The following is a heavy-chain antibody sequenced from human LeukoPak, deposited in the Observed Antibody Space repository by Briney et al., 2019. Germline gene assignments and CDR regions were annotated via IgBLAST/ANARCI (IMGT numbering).Heavy chain of an antibody. CDR2: IYTSGST. Sequence: SETLSLTCTVSGGSISSGSYYWSWIRQPAGKGLEWVGRIYTSGSTNYNPSLKSRVTISVDTSKNQFSLKLSSVTAADTAVYYCARGHLSYDSITSPAFDIWGQGTTVTVSS. CDR3: ARGHLSYDSITSPAFDI. J-gene: IGHJ3*02. V-gene: IGHV4-61*02. D-gene: IGHD3-22*01. CDR1: GGSISSGSYY.